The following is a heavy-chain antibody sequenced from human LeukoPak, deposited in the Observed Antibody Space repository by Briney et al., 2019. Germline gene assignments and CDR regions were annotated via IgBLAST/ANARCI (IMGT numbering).Heavy chain of an antibody. J-gene: IGHJ6*03. CDR2: IYSGGST. Sequence: PGGSLRLSCAASGFTVSSNCMSWVRQAPGKGLEWVSVIYSGGSTYYADSVKGRFTIYRDNSKNTLYLQMNSLRAEDTAVYYCARGAGSYGNYMDASGKGTTVTVSS. CDR3: ARGAGSYGNYMDA. CDR1: GFTVSSNC. D-gene: IGHD3-10*01. V-gene: IGHV3-53*01.